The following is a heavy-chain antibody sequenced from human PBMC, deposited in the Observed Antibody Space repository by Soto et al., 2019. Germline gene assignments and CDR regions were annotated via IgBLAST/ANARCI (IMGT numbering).Heavy chain of an antibody. J-gene: IGHJ5*02. V-gene: IGHV2-5*02. Sequence: QITLKESGPTLVKPTQTLTLTCTCSGFSVSTSGVAVGWIRQPPGKALEWLALIYWDDDKRYSPSLKSRLAITXXTXKNXVVLTMPNMDPVDTATYYCAHRGYDSSGYLNWFDPWGQGTLVTVSS. CDR2: IYWDDDK. CDR1: GFSVSTSGVA. D-gene: IGHD3-22*01. CDR3: AHRGYDSSGYLNWFDP.